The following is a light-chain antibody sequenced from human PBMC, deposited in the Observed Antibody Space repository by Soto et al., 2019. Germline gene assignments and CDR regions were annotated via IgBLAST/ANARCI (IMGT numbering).Light chain of an antibody. CDR3: QQSGSSPRT. J-gene: IGKJ2*01. Sequence: IGLTQAPGTLSFSPGGRGPLSCRGRQSVSKLFLAWYQQKPGQAPRLLIDDASNRATGIPDRFSGSGSGTDFTLTISRLEPEDFAVYYCQQSGSSPRTFGQGTKLEIK. CDR2: DAS. CDR1: QSVSKLF. V-gene: IGKV3-20*01.